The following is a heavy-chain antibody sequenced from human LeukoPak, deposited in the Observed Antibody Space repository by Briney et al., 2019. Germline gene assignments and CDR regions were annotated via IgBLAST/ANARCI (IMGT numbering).Heavy chain of an antibody. Sequence: GGSLRLSCAASGFTVSTNCMTWVRQAQAKGLEWVSTIYSGRTTYYADSVMGRFTISRHNSRNTLYLQMNSLRAEDTAVYYCARVDTVMAYYFDLWGQGTLVTVSS. CDR2: IYSGRTT. V-gene: IGHV3-53*04. D-gene: IGHD5-18*01. CDR1: GFTVSTNC. CDR3: ARVDTVMAYYFDL. J-gene: IGHJ4*02.